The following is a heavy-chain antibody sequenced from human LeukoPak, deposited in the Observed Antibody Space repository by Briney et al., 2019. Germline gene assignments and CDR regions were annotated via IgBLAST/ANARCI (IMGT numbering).Heavy chain of an antibody. Sequence: SETLSLTCTVSGGSISSSSYYWGWIRQPPGKGLEWIGEINHSGSTNYNPSLKSRVTISVDTSKNQFSLKLSSVTAADTAVYYCARGQKNRKGAFDIWGQGTMVTVSS. CDR1: GGSISSSSYY. CDR3: ARGQKNRKGAFDI. V-gene: IGHV4-39*07. D-gene: IGHD1-14*01. CDR2: INHSGST. J-gene: IGHJ3*02.